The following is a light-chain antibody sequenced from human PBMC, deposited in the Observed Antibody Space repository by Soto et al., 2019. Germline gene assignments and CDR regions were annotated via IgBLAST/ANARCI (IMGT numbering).Light chain of an antibody. CDR2: GAS. Sequence: EMVLTQSPGTLSLSPGERATLSCRASHSVSSSYLAWYPQKPGQAPRLLIYGASSRATGIPDRFTGSGFGTDFTLTISGLEPEDFAVYYCHQYGSSPPITFGKGTRLEIK. CDR3: HQYGSSPPIT. V-gene: IGKV3-20*01. J-gene: IGKJ5*01. CDR1: HSVSSSY.